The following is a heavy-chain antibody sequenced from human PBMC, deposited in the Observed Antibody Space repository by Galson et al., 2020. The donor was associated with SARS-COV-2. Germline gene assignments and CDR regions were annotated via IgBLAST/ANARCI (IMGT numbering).Heavy chain of an antibody. V-gene: IGHV4-34*01. Sequence: SQTLSLTCAVYGGSFSGYYWSWIRQPPGKGLEWIGEINHSGSTNYNPSLKSRVTISVDTSKNQFSLKLSSVTAADTAVYYCARGMHPRIAAAGTSRGVLDYWGQGTLVTVSS. CDR3: ARGMHPRIAAAGTSRGVLDY. CDR1: GGSFSGYY. D-gene: IGHD6-13*01. J-gene: IGHJ4*02. CDR2: INHSGST.